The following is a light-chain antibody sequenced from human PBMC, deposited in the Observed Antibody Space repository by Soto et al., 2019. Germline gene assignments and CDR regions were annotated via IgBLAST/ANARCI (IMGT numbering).Light chain of an antibody. CDR1: SGHSSYA. Sequence: QLVLTQSPSASASLGASVKLTCTLSSGHSSYAIAWHQQQPEKGPRYLMKLNSDGSHSKGDGIPDRFSGSSSGAERYLTISSLQSEDEADYYCQTWGTGLLVFSGGTKLTV. CDR3: QTWGTGLLV. J-gene: IGLJ3*02. CDR2: LNSDGSH. V-gene: IGLV4-69*01.